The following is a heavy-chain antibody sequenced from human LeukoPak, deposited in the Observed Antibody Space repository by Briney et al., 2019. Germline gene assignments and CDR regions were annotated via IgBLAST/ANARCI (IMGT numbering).Heavy chain of an antibody. CDR3: ARSYYDFWSGNPMDV. D-gene: IGHD3-3*01. J-gene: IGHJ6*03. CDR1: GFTFSSYW. V-gene: IGHV3-7*01. Sequence: GGSLRLSCAASGFTFSSYWMSWVRQAPGKGLEWVANIKQDGSEKYYADSVKGRFTISRDNAKNSLYLQMNSLRAEDTAVYYCARSYYDFWSGNPMDVWGKGTTVTVSS. CDR2: IKQDGSEK.